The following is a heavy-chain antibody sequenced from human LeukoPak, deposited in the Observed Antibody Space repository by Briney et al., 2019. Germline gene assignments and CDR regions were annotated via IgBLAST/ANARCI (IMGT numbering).Heavy chain of an antibody. D-gene: IGHD1-1*01. Sequence: GGSLRLSCAASGFTFSNYGMHWVRQAPGKGPEWVAYIRYDGNEKYYADSVRGRFTVSRDHSKNTLFLKMNSLRAEDTALYYCAKGGYGAFDIWGQGTMVTVSS. CDR3: AKGGYGAFDI. V-gene: IGHV3-30*02. J-gene: IGHJ3*02. CDR1: GFTFSNYG. CDR2: IRYDGNEK.